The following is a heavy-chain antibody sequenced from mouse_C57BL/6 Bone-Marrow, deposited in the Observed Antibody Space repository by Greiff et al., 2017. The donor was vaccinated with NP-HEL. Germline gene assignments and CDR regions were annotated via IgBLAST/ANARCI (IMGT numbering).Heavy chain of an antibody. D-gene: IGHD2-3*01. CDR2: IYPGSGNT. CDR3: ARRDGYSSWFAY. V-gene: IGHV1-76*01. Sequence: QVQLQQSGAELVRPGASVKLSCKASGYTFTDYYINWVKQRPGQGLEWIARIYPGSGNTYYNEKFKGKATLTAEKSSSTAYMQLSSLTSEDSAVYFCARRDGYSSWFAYWGQGTLVTVSA. J-gene: IGHJ3*01. CDR1: GYTFTDYY.